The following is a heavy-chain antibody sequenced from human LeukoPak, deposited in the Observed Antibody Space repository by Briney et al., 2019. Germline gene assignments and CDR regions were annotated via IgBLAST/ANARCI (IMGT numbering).Heavy chain of an antibody. CDR3: ARAIWGTVAGFDY. V-gene: IGHV3-48*01. CDR1: GFTFSSYS. CDR2: ISSSSSTI. Sequence: PGGSLRLSCAASGFTFSSYSMNWVRQAPGKGLEWVSYISSSSSTIYYADSVKGRFTISRDNAKNSLYLQMNSLRAEDTAVYYCARAIWGTVAGFDYWGQGTLVTVSS. J-gene: IGHJ4*02. D-gene: IGHD6-19*01.